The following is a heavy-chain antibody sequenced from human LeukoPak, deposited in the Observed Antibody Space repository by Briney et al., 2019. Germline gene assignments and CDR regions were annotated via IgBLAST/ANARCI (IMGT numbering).Heavy chain of an antibody. V-gene: IGHV3-73*01. CDR1: GFTFSGSA. Sequence: GGSLRLSCAASGFTFSGSAMHWVGQASGKGLEWVGRIRSKANSYATAYAASVKGRFTISRDDSKNTAYLQMNSLKTEDTAVYYCTRQNYGSGSYCFDYWGQGTLVTVSS. CDR2: IRSKANSYAT. CDR3: TRQNYGSGSYCFDY. J-gene: IGHJ4*02. D-gene: IGHD3-10*01.